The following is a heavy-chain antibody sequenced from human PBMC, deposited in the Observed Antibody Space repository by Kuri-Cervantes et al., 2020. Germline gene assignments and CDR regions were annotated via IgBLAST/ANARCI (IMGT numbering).Heavy chain of an antibody. J-gene: IGHJ4*02. D-gene: IGHD5-12*01. V-gene: IGHV4-39*01. CDR2: ICYSGTI. CDR3: VRRVAFSSADY. CDR1: DGSISGNYC. Sequence: GSLRLSCTVSDGSISGNYCWGWIRQPPGKGLEWIGNICYSGTIYYNPSLKSRVTMSLDTSEKQFSLQLSSVTAADTAVYYCVRRVAFSSADYWGQGTLVTVSS.